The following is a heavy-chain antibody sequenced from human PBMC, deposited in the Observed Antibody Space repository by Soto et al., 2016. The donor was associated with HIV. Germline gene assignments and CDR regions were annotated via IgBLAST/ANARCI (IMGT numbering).Heavy chain of an antibody. Sequence: EVQLLESGGGLVQPGGSLRLSCAASGFTFSSYAMSWVRQAPGKGLEWVSVISDNGGTTYYADSVKGRFTISRDNSKRTLCLQMNSLRVEDTAEYYCAKMVAYYYGMDVWGHGTTVTVSS. CDR2: ISDNGGTT. J-gene: IGHJ6*02. CDR1: GFTFSSYA. D-gene: IGHD2-8*01. V-gene: IGHV3-23*01. CDR3: AKMVAYYYGMDV.